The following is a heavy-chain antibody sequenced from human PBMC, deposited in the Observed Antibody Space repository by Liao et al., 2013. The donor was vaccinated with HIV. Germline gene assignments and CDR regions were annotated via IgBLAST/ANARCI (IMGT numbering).Heavy chain of an antibody. CDR3: ARDPIFGVVLSYWYFDL. CDR1: GGSIRSSSYY. CDR2: IYYSGST. Sequence: QVQLQQWGAGLLKPSETLSLTCTVSGGSIRSSSYYWGWIRQPPGKGLEWIGSIYYSGSTYYNPSLKSRVTISVDTSKNQFSLKLSSVTAADTAVYYCARDPIFGVVLSYWYFDLWGRGTLVTVSS. V-gene: IGHV4-39*07. D-gene: IGHD3-3*01. J-gene: IGHJ2*01.